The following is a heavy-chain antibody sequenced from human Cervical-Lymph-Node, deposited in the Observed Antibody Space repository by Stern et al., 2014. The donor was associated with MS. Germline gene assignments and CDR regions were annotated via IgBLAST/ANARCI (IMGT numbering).Heavy chain of an antibody. CDR1: GDAMSSRSYY. CDR2: IYYGGST. Sequence: QLQLQESGPGLVRPSETLSLTCTVSGDAMSSRSYYWTWIRQHPEKGLEWIGYIYYGGSTSYNPSLRARATISVDTSQNQFFLRLTSVTAADTAVYYCAREMYSSSYYGLDVWGQGATVTVSS. CDR3: AREMYSSSYYGLDV. J-gene: IGHJ6*02. V-gene: IGHV4-31*02. D-gene: IGHD6-6*01.